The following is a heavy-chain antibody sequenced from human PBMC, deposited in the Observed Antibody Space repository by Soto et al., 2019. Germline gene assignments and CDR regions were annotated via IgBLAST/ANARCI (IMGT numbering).Heavy chain of an antibody. CDR1: GFTVSSNY. Sequence: EVQLVESGGGLVQPGGSLRLSCAASGFTVSSNYMSWVRQAPGKGLEWVSVIYSGGSTYYADSVKGRFTISRHNSKNTLYLRMNSLRAEDTAVYYCARDLYGSGSQDAFDIWGQGTMVTVSS. D-gene: IGHD3-10*01. J-gene: IGHJ3*02. CDR2: IYSGGST. CDR3: ARDLYGSGSQDAFDI. V-gene: IGHV3-53*04.